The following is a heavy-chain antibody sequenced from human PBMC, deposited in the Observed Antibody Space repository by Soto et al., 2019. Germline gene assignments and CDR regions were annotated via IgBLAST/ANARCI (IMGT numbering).Heavy chain of an antibody. CDR1: GFTFSRYA. V-gene: IGHV3-23*01. Sequence: EVQLLESGGGLVQPGGSLRLSCAASGFTFSRYAMSWVRQAPGKGLEWVSAISGSGHSTYYADSVKGRFTISRDNSKNSLYLQMISLRADDTAVYYGAKDHDLGGSDVWGNGTTVTVSS. D-gene: IGHD5-12*01. CDR2: ISGSGHST. CDR3: AKDHDLGGSDV. J-gene: IGHJ6*04.